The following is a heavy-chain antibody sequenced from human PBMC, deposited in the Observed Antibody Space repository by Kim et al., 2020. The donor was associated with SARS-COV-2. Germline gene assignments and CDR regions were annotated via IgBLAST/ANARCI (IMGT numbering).Heavy chain of an antibody. CDR1: GGSISSGGYY. V-gene: IGHV4-31*03. D-gene: IGHD5-12*01. Sequence: SETLSLTCTVSGGSISSGGYYWSWIRQHPGKGLGWIGYIYYSGSTYYNPSLKSRVTISVDTSKNQFSLKLSSVTAADTAVYYCARESEMATKPSGSAFDIWGQGTMVTVSS. CDR2: IYYSGST. J-gene: IGHJ3*02. CDR3: ARESEMATKPSGSAFDI.